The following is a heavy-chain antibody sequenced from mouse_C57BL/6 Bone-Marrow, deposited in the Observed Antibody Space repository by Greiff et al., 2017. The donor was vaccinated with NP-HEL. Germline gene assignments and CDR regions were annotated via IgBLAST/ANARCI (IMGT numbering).Heavy chain of an antibody. CDR1: GFSLTSYA. CDR2: IWTGGGT. D-gene: IGHD1-1*01. CDR3: ARNYYGSSYGIFYYAMDY. Sequence: VKLMESGPGLVAPSQCLSITCTVSGFSLTSYAISWVRQPPGKGLEWLGVIWTGGGTNYNSALKSRLSISKDNSKSQVFLKMNSLQTDDTARYYCARNYYGSSYGIFYYAMDYWGQGTSVTVSS. V-gene: IGHV2-9-1*01. J-gene: IGHJ4*01.